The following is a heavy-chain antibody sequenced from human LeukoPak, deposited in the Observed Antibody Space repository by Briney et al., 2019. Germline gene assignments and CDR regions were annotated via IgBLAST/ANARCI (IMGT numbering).Heavy chain of an antibody. D-gene: IGHD3-22*01. V-gene: IGHV4-59*01. CDR1: GGSISSYY. CDR3: AGSDSSGYYATLDY. CDR2: IYYSGST. J-gene: IGHJ4*02. Sequence: SETLSLTCTVSGGSISSYYWSWIRQPPGKGLEWIGYIYYSGSTNYNPSLKSRVTISVDTSKNQFSLKLSSVTAADTAVYYCAGSDSSGYYATLDYWGQGTLVTVSS.